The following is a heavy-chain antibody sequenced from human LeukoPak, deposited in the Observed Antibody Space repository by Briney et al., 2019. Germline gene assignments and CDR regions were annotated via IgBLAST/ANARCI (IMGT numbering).Heavy chain of an antibody. J-gene: IGHJ4*02. CDR2: IKQDGSET. CDR3: ARSPRRGEFDY. Sequence: PGGSLRLSCAASGFTFSSHWMSWVRQAPGKGLEWVANIKQDGSETYYVDSVKGRFTISRDNTQNSLYLRMNSLGADDTALYYCARSPRRGEFDYWGQGTLVTVSS. D-gene: IGHD3-16*01. CDR1: GFTFSSHW. V-gene: IGHV3-7*01.